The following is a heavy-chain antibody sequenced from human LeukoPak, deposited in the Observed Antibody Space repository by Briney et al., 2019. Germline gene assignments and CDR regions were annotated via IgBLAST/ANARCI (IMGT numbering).Heavy chain of an antibody. J-gene: IGHJ1*01. CDR2: INTDGSIT. V-gene: IGHV3-74*01. Sequence: PGGSLRLSCAASGFTFSTYWMHWVRRAPGKGLLWVSRINTDGSITNYADSVKGRFTISRDNAKNTLYLQMNSLRSEDTAVYYCARVPPSVREATSEYFQDWGQGTLVTVSS. CDR3: ARVPPSVREATSEYFQD. D-gene: IGHD2-2*01. CDR1: GFTFSTYW.